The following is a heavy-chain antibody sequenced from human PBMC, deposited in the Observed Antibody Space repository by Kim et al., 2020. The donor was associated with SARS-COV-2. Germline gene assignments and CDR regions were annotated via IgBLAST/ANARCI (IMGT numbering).Heavy chain of an antibody. J-gene: IGHJ6*02. CDR2: ISYDGSNK. Sequence: GGSLRLSCAASGFTFSSYAMHWVRQAPGKGLEWVAVISYDGSNKYYADSVKGRFTISRDNSKNTLYLQMNSLRAEDTAVYYCARGGWNDDPYYGMDVWG. D-gene: IGHD1-1*01. CDR3: ARGGWNDDPYYGMDV. CDR1: GFTFSSYA. V-gene: IGHV3-30-3*01.